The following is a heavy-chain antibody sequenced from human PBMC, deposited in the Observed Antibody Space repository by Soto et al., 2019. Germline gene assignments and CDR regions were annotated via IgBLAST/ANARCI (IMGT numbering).Heavy chain of an antibody. CDR3: ERVFLGGYCSSTSCYLFDY. CDR2: IYYSGST. J-gene: IGHJ4*02. Sequence: TLSLSGPVSGVSISSGGYYWSWIRQHPGKGLEWIGYIYYSGSTYYNPSLKSRVTISVDTSKNQFSLKLSSVTAADTAVYYCERVFLGGYCSSTSCYLFDYWGQGTLVTVSS. D-gene: IGHD2-2*01. V-gene: IGHV4-31*03. CDR1: GVSISSGGYY.